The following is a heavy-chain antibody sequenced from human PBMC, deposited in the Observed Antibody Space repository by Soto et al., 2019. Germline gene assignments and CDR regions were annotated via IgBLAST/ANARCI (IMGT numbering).Heavy chain of an antibody. D-gene: IGHD3-22*01. J-gene: IGHJ4*02. Sequence: GASVKVSCKASGYTFASYYMHWVRQAPGQGLEWMGIINPSGGSTSYAQKFQGRVTMTRDTSTSTVYMELSSLRSEDTAVYYCARDRYYYDSSGYFLGHPPDYWGQGTLVTVS. CDR1: GYTFASYY. CDR2: INPSGGST. V-gene: IGHV1-46*01. CDR3: ARDRYYYDSSGYFLGHPPDY.